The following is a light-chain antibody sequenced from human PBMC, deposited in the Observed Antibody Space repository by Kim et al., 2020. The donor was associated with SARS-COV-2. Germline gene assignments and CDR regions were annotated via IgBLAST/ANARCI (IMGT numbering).Light chain of an antibody. CDR1: SSDGGGYND. Sequence: GQAITTSCSGTSSDGGGYNDDSWYQHHPGKAPNVIIDDVSNRPSGVANRFSGYKAANTASLTTSGLQAEDEDDYYCSSDTSSSAWVFGGGTKLTVL. J-gene: IGLJ3*02. CDR2: DVS. V-gene: IGLV2-14*03. CDR3: SSDTSSSAWV.